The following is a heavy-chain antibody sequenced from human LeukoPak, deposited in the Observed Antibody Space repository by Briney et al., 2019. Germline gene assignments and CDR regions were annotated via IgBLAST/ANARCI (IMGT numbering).Heavy chain of an antibody. CDR3: ARDKEYSYGHAFDY. D-gene: IGHD5-18*01. J-gene: IGHJ4*02. V-gene: IGHV3-33*01. CDR2: IWYDGSNK. CDR1: GFTFSSYG. Sequence: GTSLRLSCAASGFTFSSYGMHWVRQAPGKGLEWVTLIWYDGSNKCYAESVKGRFTISRDNSENTLYLQMNSLRAEDTAVYYCARDKEYSYGHAFDYWGQGTLVTVSS.